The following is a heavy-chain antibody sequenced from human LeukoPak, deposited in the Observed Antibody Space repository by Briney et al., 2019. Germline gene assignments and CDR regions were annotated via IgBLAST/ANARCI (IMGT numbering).Heavy chain of an antibody. CDR1: GYILTELS. CDR3: ATDTLVGAPADFDY. J-gene: IGHJ4*02. D-gene: IGHD1-26*01. V-gene: IGHV1-24*01. CDR2: FDPEDGET. Sequence: GASVKVSCKVSGYILTELSMHWVRQAPGKGLEWMGDFDPEDGETIYAQKFQGRVTMTEDTSTDTAYMELSSLRSEDTAVYYCATDTLVGAPADFDYWGQGTLVTVSS.